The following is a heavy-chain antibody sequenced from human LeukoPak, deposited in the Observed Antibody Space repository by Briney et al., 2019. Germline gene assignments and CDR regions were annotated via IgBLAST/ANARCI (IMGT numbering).Heavy chain of an antibody. D-gene: IGHD4-11*01. V-gene: IGHV3-33*01. CDR2: IWYDGSDR. J-gene: IGHJ6*02. CDR1: GFTFSTYG. CDR3: ARERPTPDFYYGMDV. Sequence: GGSLRLSCAASGFTFSTYGMHWVRQAPGKGLEWVAVIWYDGSDRYYADSVKGRFTISRDNSKNTLYLQMNSLRAEDTAVYYCARERPTPDFYYGMDVWGQGTTVTVSS.